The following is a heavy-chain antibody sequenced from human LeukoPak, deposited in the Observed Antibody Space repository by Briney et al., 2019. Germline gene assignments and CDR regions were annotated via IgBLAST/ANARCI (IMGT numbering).Heavy chain of an antibody. Sequence: PGGSLRLSCAASGFTFDDYAMHWVRQAPGKGLEWVSGISWNSGSIGYADSVKGRFTISRDNAKNSLYLQMNSLRAEDTALYYCAEDQKWELIDYTFDYWGQGTLVTASS. V-gene: IGHV3-9*01. CDR1: GFTFDDYA. J-gene: IGHJ4*02. D-gene: IGHD1-26*01. CDR2: ISWNSGSI. CDR3: AEDQKWELIDYTFDY.